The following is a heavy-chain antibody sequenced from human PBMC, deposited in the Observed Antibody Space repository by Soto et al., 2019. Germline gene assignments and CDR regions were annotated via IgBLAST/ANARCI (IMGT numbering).Heavy chain of an antibody. CDR2: ISYDGSNK. D-gene: IGHD3-22*01. Sequence: QVQLVESGGGVVQPGRSLRLSCAASGFTFSSYGMHWVRQAPGKGLEWVAVISYDGSNKYYADSVKGRFTISRDNSKNTLYLQMNSLRAEDTAVYYCAKGPHYYDSSCYYFYWGQGTLVTVSS. CDR1: GFTFSSYG. J-gene: IGHJ4*02. CDR3: AKGPHYYDSSCYYFY. V-gene: IGHV3-30*18.